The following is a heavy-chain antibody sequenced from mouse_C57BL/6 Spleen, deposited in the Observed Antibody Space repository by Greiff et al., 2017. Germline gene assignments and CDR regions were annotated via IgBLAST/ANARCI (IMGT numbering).Heavy chain of an antibody. CDR2: IDPSDSYT. CDR3: ARGYYGSWYFDV. Sequence: QVQLQQPGAELVKPGASVKLSCKASGYTFTSYWMQWVKQRPGQGLAWIGEIDPSDSYTNYNQKFKGKATLTVDTSSSTAYMQLSSLTSEDSAVYYCARGYYGSWYFDVWGTGTTVTVSS. V-gene: IGHV1-50*01. J-gene: IGHJ1*03. D-gene: IGHD1-1*01. CDR1: GYTFTSYW.